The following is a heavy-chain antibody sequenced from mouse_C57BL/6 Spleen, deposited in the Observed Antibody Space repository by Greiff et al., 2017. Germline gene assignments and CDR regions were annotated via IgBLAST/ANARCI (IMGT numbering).Heavy chain of an antibody. CDR3: ARAHFTTVVARRYFDV. CDR1: GYAFSSSW. V-gene: IGHV1-82*01. J-gene: IGHJ1*03. Sequence: VQLQQSGPELVKPGASVKISCKASGYAFSSSWLNWVKQRPGKGLEWIGRIYPGDGDTNYNGKFKGKATLTAAKSSSTAYMQLSSLTSEDSAVYFCARAHFTTVVARRYFDVWGTGTTVTVSS. CDR2: IYPGDGDT. D-gene: IGHD1-1*01.